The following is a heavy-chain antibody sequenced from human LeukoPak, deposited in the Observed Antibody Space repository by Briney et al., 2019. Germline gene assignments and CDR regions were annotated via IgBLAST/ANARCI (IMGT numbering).Heavy chain of an antibody. J-gene: IGHJ4*02. D-gene: IGHD2-15*01. CDR3: AKHGLPLVVISAPLDY. Sequence: GGSLRLSCAASGLTFISYSIHWVRQAPGKGLEWVVFIRYDGSNKYYADSVKGRFTISRDNSKNTVYLQMNSLRAEDTAVYYCAKHGLPLVVISAPLDYWGQGTLVTVAS. V-gene: IGHV3-30*02. CDR1: GLTFISYS. CDR2: IRYDGSNK.